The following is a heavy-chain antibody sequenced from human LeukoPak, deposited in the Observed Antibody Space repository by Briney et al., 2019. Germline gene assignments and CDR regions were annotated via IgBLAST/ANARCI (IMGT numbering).Heavy chain of an antibody. Sequence: GGSLRLSCAASGFTVTNNYLSWVRQAPGKGLEWVSFIYDVGTTVYAQSVKGRFTISRDNSKNTLYLQMNSLRAEDTAVYYCARWYCTPIYCHYDYWGQGTLVTVSS. CDR2: IYDVGTT. CDR1: GFTVTNNY. D-gene: IGHD6-13*01. V-gene: IGHV3-53*01. CDR3: ARWYCTPIYCHYDY. J-gene: IGHJ4*02.